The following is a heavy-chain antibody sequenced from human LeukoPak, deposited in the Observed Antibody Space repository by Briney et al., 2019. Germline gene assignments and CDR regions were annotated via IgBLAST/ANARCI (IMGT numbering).Heavy chain of an antibody. CDR1: GFTFGDYA. V-gene: IGHV3-30*04. Sequence: PGGSLRLSCTASGFTFGDYAMSWVRQAPGKGLEWVAVISYDGSNKYYADSVKGRFTISRDNSKNTLYLQMNSLRAEDTAVYYRARGYQDYYYYYGMDVWGKGTTVTVSS. CDR3: ARGYQDYYYYYGMDV. J-gene: IGHJ6*04. D-gene: IGHD2-2*01. CDR2: ISYDGSNK.